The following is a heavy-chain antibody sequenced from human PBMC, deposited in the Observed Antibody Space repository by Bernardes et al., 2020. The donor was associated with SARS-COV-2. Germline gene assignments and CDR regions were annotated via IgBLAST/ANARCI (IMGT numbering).Heavy chain of an antibody. Sequence: GGSLRLSCAASGFTFSSHAMHWVRQAPGKGLEWVTVISDDGSNKYYADSVKGRFTISGDNSKNTLYLQMNSLRAEDTAVYYCAREEMITLDYWGQGTLVTVSS. J-gene: IGHJ4*02. V-gene: IGHV3-30*03. CDR2: ISDDGSNK. CDR3: AREEMITLDY. D-gene: IGHD3-16*01. CDR1: GFTFSSHA.